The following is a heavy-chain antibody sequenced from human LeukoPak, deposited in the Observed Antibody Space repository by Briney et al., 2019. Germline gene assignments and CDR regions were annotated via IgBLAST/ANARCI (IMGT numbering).Heavy chain of an antibody. V-gene: IGHV4-39*01. J-gene: IGHJ4*02. CDR2: IYYTGST. CDR1: GASISGGTYY. D-gene: IGHD1-26*01. Sequence: SETLSLTCSVSGASISGGTYYWGWIRQPPGKGLEWIGSIYYTGSTYDNPSLKNRVTISVDTSKNQFSLKLSSVTAADTAVYYCARRGGSGRAFDYWGQGTLVTVSS. CDR3: ARRGGSGRAFDY.